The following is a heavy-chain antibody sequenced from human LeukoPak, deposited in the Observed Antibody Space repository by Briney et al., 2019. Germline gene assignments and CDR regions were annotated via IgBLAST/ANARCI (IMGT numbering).Heavy chain of an antibody. J-gene: IGHJ4*02. CDR3: AKGSTNARPYYFDY. Sequence: GGSLRLSCAASEFTFSTYVMSWVRQAPGRGLEWVSAIAGDSGSTYHADSVKGRFTISRDNSKNTLYLQMNSLRAEDTAVYYCAKGSTNARPYYFDYWGQGSLVTVTS. D-gene: IGHD2-8*01. CDR2: IAGDSGST. CDR1: EFTFSTYV. V-gene: IGHV3-23*01.